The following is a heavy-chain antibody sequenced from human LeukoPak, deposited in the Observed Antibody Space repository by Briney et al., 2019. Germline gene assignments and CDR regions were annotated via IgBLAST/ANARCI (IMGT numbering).Heavy chain of an antibody. V-gene: IGHV4-59*11. CDR1: GGSISSHY. CDR2: IYYSGST. Sequence: SETLSLTCTVSGGSISSHYWSWIRQSPGKGLEWIGYIYYSGSTNYNPSLKSRVTISVDTSKNQFSLKLSSVTAADTAVYYCARVGPLTTKVTTGGVDYWGQGTLVTVSS. J-gene: IGHJ4*02. D-gene: IGHD4-17*01. CDR3: ARVGPLTTKVTTGGVDY.